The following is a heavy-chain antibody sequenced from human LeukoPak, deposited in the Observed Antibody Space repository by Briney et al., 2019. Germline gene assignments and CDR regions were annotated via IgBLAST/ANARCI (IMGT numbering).Heavy chain of an antibody. Sequence: SESLSLTCIVPGGSICDYFWCCIRERPGGGLEWLGSIHYTGSTNYNPSLKSRVTISVDMSKNQFALKLSSVTAADTAEYYCARGRVPSTLGQGTLVTVSS. CDR2: IHYTGST. J-gene: IGHJ5*02. D-gene: IGHD2-2*01. CDR3: ARGRVPST. V-gene: IGHV4-59*01. CDR1: GGSICDYF.